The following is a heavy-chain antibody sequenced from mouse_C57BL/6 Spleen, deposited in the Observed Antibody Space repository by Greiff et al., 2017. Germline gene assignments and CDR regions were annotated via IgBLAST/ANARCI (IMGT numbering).Heavy chain of an antibody. CDR1: GYTFTSYG. CDR3: ARVTTVVATRGAMDY. CDR2: IYPRSGNT. J-gene: IGHJ4*01. Sequence: SGAELARPGASVKLSCKASGYTFTSYGISWVKQRTGQGLEWIGEIYPRSGNTYYNEKFKGKATLTADKSSSTAYMELRSLTSEDSAVYFCARVTTVVATRGAMDYWGQGTSVTVSS. D-gene: IGHD1-1*01. V-gene: IGHV1-81*01.